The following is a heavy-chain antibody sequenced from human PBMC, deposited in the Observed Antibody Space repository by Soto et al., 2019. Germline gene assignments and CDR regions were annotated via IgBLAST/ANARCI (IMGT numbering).Heavy chain of an antibody. CDR3: ATTSGWYLGWFDP. Sequence: PSETLSLTCTVAGGSISSISYYWGWIRQPPGKGREWIGSIYYSGTAYYNPSLKSRVTMSVDTSKNQFSLKLTSVTAADTAVYYCATTSGWYLGWFDPWGQGTLVTVSS. CDR2: IYYSGTA. CDR1: GGSISSISYY. V-gene: IGHV4-39*01. J-gene: IGHJ5*02. D-gene: IGHD6-19*01.